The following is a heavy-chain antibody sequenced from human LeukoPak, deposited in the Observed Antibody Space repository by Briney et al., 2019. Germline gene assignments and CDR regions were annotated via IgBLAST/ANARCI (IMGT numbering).Heavy chain of an antibody. CDR3: ARGGPTYYYDSSGYPLDN. CDR1: GGSISSSSYY. J-gene: IGHJ4*02. V-gene: IGHV4-39*07. CDR2: IYYSGST. D-gene: IGHD3-22*01. Sequence: PSETLSLTCTVSGGSISSSSYYWGWIRQPPGKGLEWIGGIYYSGSTYYNPSLKSRVTISVDTSKNQFSLKLSSVTAADTAVYYCARGGPTYYYDSSGYPLDNWGRGTLVTVSS.